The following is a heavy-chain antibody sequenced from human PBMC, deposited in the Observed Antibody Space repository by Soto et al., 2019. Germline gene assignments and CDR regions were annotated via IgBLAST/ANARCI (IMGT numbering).Heavy chain of an antibody. CDR3: ARLITLKYYFDY. V-gene: IGHV4-39*01. J-gene: IGHJ4*02. D-gene: IGHD1-20*01. Sequence: PSETLSLTCTVSGGSISSSSYYWGWIRQPPGKGLEWIGSIYYSGSTYYNPSLKSRATISVDTSKNQFSLKLSSVTAADTAVYYCARLITLKYYFDYWGQGTLVTVSS. CDR2: IYYSGST. CDR1: GGSISSSSYY.